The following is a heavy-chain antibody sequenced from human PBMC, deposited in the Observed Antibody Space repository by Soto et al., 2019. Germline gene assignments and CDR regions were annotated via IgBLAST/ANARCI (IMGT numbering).Heavy chain of an antibody. CDR1: GFIFSTFG. Sequence: QVQLVESGGGVVQPGRSLRLSCVASGFIFSTFGMHWVRQAPGKGLEWVAAIGNDGSKKYYVDSVKGRFTISRDNSKNMLYLEMNSLRAEDPAVYYCARVRGGSGTFPPPYWGQGTLVTVSS. CDR3: ARVRGGSGTFPPPY. D-gene: IGHD3-10*01. V-gene: IGHV3-33*01. CDR2: IGNDGSKK. J-gene: IGHJ4*02.